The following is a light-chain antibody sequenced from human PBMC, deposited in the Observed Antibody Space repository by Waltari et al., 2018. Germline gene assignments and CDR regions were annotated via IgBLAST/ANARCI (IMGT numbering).Light chain of an antibody. CDR1: TIDIGGYNL. V-gene: IGLV2-23*02. J-gene: IGLJ3*02. CDR3: CSYGGASLRV. Sequence: QSALTQPASVSGSPGQSITISCTGTTIDIGGYNLVSWYQQHPGEVPKLIIYEVNKRPAGVSNRFSGSKSGNTASLTISGLQPEDEADYYCCSYGGASLRVFGGGTKVTVL. CDR2: EVN.